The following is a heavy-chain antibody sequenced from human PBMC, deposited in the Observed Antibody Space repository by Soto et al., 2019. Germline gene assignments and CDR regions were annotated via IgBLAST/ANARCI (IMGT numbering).Heavy chain of an antibody. J-gene: IGHJ4*02. CDR2: IWYDGSNN. D-gene: IGHD5-18*01. CDR1: GFTFSSYA. CDR3: ARGYGGR. V-gene: IGHV3-33*01. Sequence: GGSLRLSCAASGFTFSSYAIHWVRQAPGKGLEWVAVIWYDGSNNRYADSVKGRFTISRDNSKNMAYLQMNSLRAEDTAVYYCARGYGGRWGQGTLVTVSS.